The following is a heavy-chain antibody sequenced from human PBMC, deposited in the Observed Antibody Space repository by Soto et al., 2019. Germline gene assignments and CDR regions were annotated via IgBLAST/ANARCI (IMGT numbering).Heavy chain of an antibody. Sequence: EVHLLESGGGLVQPGESLRLSCVASGFSFSSYGMSWVRQAPGKGLEWASIISGSGDAKYYADSVKGRFTISRDNSKNTMYLQMYSLRAEDTAVYYCAKDFDSDETSHGPNDYWGQGTLVTVSS. J-gene: IGHJ4*02. V-gene: IGHV3-23*01. CDR3: AKDFDSDETSHGPNDY. CDR1: GFSFSSYG. CDR2: ISGSGDAK. D-gene: IGHD3-22*01.